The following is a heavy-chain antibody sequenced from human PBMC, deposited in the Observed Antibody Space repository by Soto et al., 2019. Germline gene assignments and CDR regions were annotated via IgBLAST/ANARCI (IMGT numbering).Heavy chain of an antibody. CDR1: GYTFTSYA. CDR3: ARGGSLYWYFDL. D-gene: IGHD1-26*01. V-gene: IGHV1-3*01. J-gene: IGHJ2*01. CDR2: INAGNGNT. Sequence: QVQLVQSGAEVKKPGASVKVSCKASGYTFTSYAMHWVRQAPGQGLEWMGWINAGNGNTKYSQKFQGRVTITRDTSASTAYMELSSLRSEDTAVYYCARGGSLYWYFDLWRRGTLVTVSS.